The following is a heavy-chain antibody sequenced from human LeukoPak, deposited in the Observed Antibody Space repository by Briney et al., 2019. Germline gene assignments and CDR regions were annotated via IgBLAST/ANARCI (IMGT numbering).Heavy chain of an antibody. J-gene: IGHJ4*02. V-gene: IGHV3-74*01. CDR3: VRAFYYDSSSYFRNHFDY. D-gene: IGHD3-22*01. CDR2: TNSDGSST. Sequence: GGSLRLSCAASGFTLSRYWMHWVRQAPGKGLVWVSRTNSDGSSTNYADSVKGRFTISRDNAKNTLYLQMNSLRAEDTAVYYCVRAFYYDSSSYFRNHFDYWGQGTLVTVSS. CDR1: GFTLSRYW.